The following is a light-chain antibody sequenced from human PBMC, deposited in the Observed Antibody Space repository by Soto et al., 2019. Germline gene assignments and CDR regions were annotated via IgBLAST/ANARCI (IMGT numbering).Light chain of an antibody. CDR1: QDIAIY. Sequence: IQLTQSPSSLSASVGDRVTITCRASQDIAIYLAWYRQKPGEAPKLLIYAASTLYDGVPSRFSGSGSGTDFALTITSLQAEDFATYYCQQLRMYPSTFGGGTKVDIK. CDR2: AAS. V-gene: IGKV1-9*01. CDR3: QQLRMYPST. J-gene: IGKJ4*01.